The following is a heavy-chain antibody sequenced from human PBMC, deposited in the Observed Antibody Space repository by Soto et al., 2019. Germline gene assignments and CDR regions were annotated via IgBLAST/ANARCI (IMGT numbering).Heavy chain of an antibody. V-gene: IGHV3-7*01. CDR1: GFTFSTCW. CDR2: IKQDGSEK. CDR3: VRDWSTFWGMDV. J-gene: IGHJ6*02. Sequence: GGSLRLSCAASGFTFSTCWMNWVRQAPGKGLEWVANIKQDGSEKYYVDSVKGRFAISRDNAKDSLFLQMNNLRAEDTAVYYCVRDWSTFWGMDVWGQGTTVTVSS.